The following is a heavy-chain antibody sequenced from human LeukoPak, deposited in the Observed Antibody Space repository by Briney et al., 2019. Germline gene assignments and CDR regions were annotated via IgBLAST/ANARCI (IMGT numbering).Heavy chain of an antibody. V-gene: IGHV3-11*01. CDR1: GFTFSDYY. CDR2: IGYSATTV. CDR3: ARTLAVADH. J-gene: IGHJ4*02. Sequence: GGSLRLSCAASGFTFSDYYMTWIRQAPGKGLEWISYIGYSATTVFYADSVRGRFTISRDDAKNSLFLQMDSLRAEDTAVYYCARTLAVADHWGQGTLVTVSS. D-gene: IGHD6-19*01.